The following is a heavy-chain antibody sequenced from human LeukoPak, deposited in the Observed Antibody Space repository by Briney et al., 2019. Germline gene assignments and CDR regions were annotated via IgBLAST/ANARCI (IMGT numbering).Heavy chain of an antibody. Sequence: SETLSLTCAVSGGSISSGGYSWSWIRQPPGKGLEWIGYIYHSGSTYYNPSLKSRVTISVDRSKNQFSLKLSSVTAAATAVYYCAGTMVRGVIIVWGQGTLVTVSS. J-gene: IGHJ4*02. CDR2: IYHSGST. V-gene: IGHV4-30-2*01. CDR3: AGTMVRGVIIV. D-gene: IGHD3-10*01. CDR1: GGSISSGGYS.